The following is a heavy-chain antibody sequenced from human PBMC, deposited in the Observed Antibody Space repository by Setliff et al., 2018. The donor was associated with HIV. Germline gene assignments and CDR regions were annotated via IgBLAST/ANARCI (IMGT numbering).Heavy chain of an antibody. V-gene: IGHV5-51*01. CDR3: ASSITVAGGRSFYYYAMDV. Sequence: GESLKISCKGSGYSFTSYWIDWVRQMPGKGLEWMGIIYPGDSNTRYSPSFQGQVTISADKSISTAYLQWSGLRASDTAMYYCASSITVAGGRSFYYYAMDVWGQGTTVTVSS. J-gene: IGHJ6*02. D-gene: IGHD1-20*01. CDR2: IYPGDSNT. CDR1: GYSFTSYW.